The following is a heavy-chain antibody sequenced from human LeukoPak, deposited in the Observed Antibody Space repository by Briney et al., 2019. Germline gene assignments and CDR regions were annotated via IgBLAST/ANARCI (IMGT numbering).Heavy chain of an antibody. CDR2: LKQDGSEK. V-gene: IGHV3-7*03. J-gene: IGHJ4*02. CDR1: GFTFSSYW. CDR3: ARVVDHDYGDYYLDY. D-gene: IGHD4-17*01. Sequence: GGSLRLSCAASGFTFSSYWMSWVRQAPGKGLEWVANLKQDGSEKYYVDSVKGRFTISRDNAKNSLYLQMNSLRAEDTAVYYCARVVDHDYGDYYLDYWGQGTLVTVSS.